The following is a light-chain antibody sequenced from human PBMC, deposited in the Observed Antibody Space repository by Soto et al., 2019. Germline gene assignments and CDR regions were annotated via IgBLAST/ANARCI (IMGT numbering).Light chain of an antibody. CDR1: GINNF. J-gene: IGKJ5*01. Sequence: ENPITQAPSFPFASVGGRGTHTFPAESGINNFLAWYQQKPGKVPKLLISAASTLQSGVPSRFSGSGSGTDFTLTITSLQPEDVATYYCQKYSSVITFGQGTRLEIK. CDR3: QKYSSVIT. CDR2: AAS. V-gene: IGKV1-27*01.